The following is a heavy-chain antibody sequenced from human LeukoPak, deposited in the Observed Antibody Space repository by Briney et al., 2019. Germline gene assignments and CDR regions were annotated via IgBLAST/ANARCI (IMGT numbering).Heavy chain of an antibody. CDR3: AKVSNYDILTGYEAEPFDY. D-gene: IGHD3-9*01. J-gene: IGHJ4*02. CDR1: GFTFSSYA. CDR2: ISGSGGST. Sequence: GGSLRLSCAASGFTFSSYAMSWVRQAPGKGLEWVSAISGSGGSTYYADSVKGRFTISRDNSKNTLYLQMNSLRAEDTAVYYCAKVSNYDILTGYEAEPFDYWGQGTLVTASS. V-gene: IGHV3-23*01.